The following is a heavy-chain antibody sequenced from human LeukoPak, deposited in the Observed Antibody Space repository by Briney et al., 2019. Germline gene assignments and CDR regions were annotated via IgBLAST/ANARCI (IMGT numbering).Heavy chain of an antibody. Sequence: GGSLRLSCAVSESTVSSTYMSWVRQAPGKGLEWVSLMYSFGNTYYADSVKGRFTISRDNSKNTLYLQMNSLRAEDTALYYCARGKPVTGTPDYYSYGMDVWGQGTMVTVSS. V-gene: IGHV3-53*01. CDR1: ESTVSSTY. CDR3: ARGKPVTGTPDYYSYGMDV. J-gene: IGHJ6*02. CDR2: MYSFGNT. D-gene: IGHD1-20*01.